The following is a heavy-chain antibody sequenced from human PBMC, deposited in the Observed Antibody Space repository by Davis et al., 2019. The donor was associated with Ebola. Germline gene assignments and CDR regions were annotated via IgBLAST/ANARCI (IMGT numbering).Heavy chain of an antibody. V-gene: IGHV1-18*01. Sequence: ASVKVSCKASGYTFTSYGISWVRQAPGQGLEWMGWISAYNVNTNYAQKLQGRVTMTTDTSTSTAYMELRSLRSDDTSVYYCAILYSSSSPYYYYYGMDVWGQGTTVTVSS. D-gene: IGHD6-6*01. CDR2: ISAYNVNT. CDR1: GYTFTSYG. CDR3: AILYSSSSPYYYYYGMDV. J-gene: IGHJ6*02.